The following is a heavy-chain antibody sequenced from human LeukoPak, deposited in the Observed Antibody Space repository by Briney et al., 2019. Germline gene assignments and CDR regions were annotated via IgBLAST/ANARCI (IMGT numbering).Heavy chain of an antibody. D-gene: IGHD2-21*02. Sequence: PGGSLRLSCGASGFTFSDYSVNWVRQSPGKGLEWVAYISVTSTYTNYADSVKGRFTISRDNAKNSLYLQMNSLRAEDTAVYYCARDISYCGGDCAPYYFDYWGQGTLVTVCS. V-gene: IGHV3-11*05. CDR2: ISVTSTYT. CDR1: GFTFSDYS. CDR3: ARDISYCGGDCAPYYFDY. J-gene: IGHJ4*02.